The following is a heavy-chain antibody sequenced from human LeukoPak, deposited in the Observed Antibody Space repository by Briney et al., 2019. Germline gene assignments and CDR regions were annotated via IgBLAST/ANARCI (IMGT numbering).Heavy chain of an antibody. CDR1: GFTFSSYG. D-gene: IGHD3-10*01. Sequence: GGSLRLSCAASGFTFSSYGMHWVRQAPGKGLEWVAFIRYGGSNKYYADSVKGRFTISRDNSKNTLYLQMNSLRAEDTAVYYCAKDLHYGSADYWGQGTPVTVSS. V-gene: IGHV3-30*02. CDR3: AKDLHYGSADY. CDR2: IRYGGSNK. J-gene: IGHJ4*02.